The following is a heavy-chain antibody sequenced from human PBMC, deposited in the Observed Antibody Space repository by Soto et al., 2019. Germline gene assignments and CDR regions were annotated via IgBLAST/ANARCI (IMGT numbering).Heavy chain of an antibody. Sequence: QLHLVHSVAVVKKPGASVTVSCSASGYPVTAYYMHWVRQAPGRGLEWMGGINPATGAAKYKQTFQGRVTLARATATSTVFMELSGLTSGDTAVFYCARGGGVGVAGSAAFEMWGQGTVVTVSS. CDR2: INPATGAA. D-gene: IGHD3-3*01. J-gene: IGHJ3*02. CDR1: GYPVTAYY. CDR3: ARGGGVGVAGSAAFEM. V-gene: IGHV1-2*02.